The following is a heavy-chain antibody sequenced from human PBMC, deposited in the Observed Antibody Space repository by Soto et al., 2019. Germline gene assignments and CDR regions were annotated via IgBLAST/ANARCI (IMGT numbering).Heavy chain of an antibody. CDR3: ARDSDCGDYDAFDI. CDR2: IKQDGSEK. D-gene: IGHD4-17*01. J-gene: IGHJ3*02. V-gene: IGHV3-7*03. Sequence: GGSLRLSCAASGFTFSSYWMSWVRQAPGKGLEWVANIKQDGSEKYYVDSVKGRFTISRDNAKNSLYLQMNSLRAEDTAVYYCARDSDCGDYDAFDIWGQGTMVTVSS. CDR1: GFTFSSYW.